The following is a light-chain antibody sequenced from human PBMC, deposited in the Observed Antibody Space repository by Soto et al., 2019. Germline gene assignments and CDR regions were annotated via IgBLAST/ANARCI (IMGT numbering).Light chain of an antibody. CDR2: DAS. Sequence: DIQMTQSPSTLSASVGDRVTITCRASQSISSWLAWYQQKPGKAPKLLNYDASSLQCGVPSRFSGSGSATEFTLTISSRQPDDFATYYCQQYNSYSPTFGQGTKVEIK. CDR3: QQYNSYSPT. J-gene: IGKJ1*01. CDR1: QSISSW. V-gene: IGKV1-5*01.